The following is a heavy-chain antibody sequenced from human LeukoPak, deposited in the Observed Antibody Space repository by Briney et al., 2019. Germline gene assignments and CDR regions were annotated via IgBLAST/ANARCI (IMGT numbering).Heavy chain of an antibody. J-gene: IGHJ4*02. CDR2: ISSDGSNK. Sequence: GGSLSLSCAASGFIFSSYAMHWVRQAPGKGLEWVAVISSDGSNKDYVDSVKGRFTISRDNFQNTLYLQMNSLRVEDTAIYYCATTQDCSSASCYRPFDCWGQGTLVTVSS. V-gene: IGHV3-30*04. D-gene: IGHD2-2*01. CDR1: GFIFSSYA. CDR3: ATTQDCSSASCYRPFDC.